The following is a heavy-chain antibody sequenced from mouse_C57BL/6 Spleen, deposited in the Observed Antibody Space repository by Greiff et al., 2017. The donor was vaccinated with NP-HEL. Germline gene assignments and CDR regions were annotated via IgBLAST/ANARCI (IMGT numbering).Heavy chain of an antibody. V-gene: IGHV1-18*01. CDR2: INPNNGGT. CDR1: GYTFTDYN. CDR3: ARGVYDYDGWYFDV. Sequence: EVQLQQSGPELVKPGASVKIPCKASGYTFTDYNMDWVKQSHGKSLEWIGDINPNNGGTISNQTFTGTAPLTVDKSSSTAYMELRRLTSEDTAGNYCARGVYDYDGWYFDVWGTGTTVTVSS. J-gene: IGHJ1*03. D-gene: IGHD2-4*01.